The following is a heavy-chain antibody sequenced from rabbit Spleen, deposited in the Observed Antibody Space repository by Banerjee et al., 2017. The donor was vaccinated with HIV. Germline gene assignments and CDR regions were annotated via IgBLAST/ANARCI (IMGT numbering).Heavy chain of an antibody. Sequence: QQLVESGGGLVKPGASLTLTCTASGFSFSSGYDMCWVRQAPGKGLEWIACIGTGVGDTYYANWAKGRFTISKTSSTTVTLQMTSLTVADTATYFCARDTGSSFSSYGMDLWGQGTLVTVS. D-gene: IGHD8-1*01. CDR2: IGTGVGDT. CDR3: ARDTGSSFSSYGMDL. V-gene: IGHV1S40*01. CDR1: GFSFSSGYD. J-gene: IGHJ6*01.